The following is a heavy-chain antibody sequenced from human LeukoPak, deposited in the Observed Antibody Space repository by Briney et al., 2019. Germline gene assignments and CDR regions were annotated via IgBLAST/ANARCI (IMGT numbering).Heavy chain of an antibody. CDR3: ARGRTAAAGPGAFDI. D-gene: IGHD6-13*01. Sequence: SETLSLTCTVSGGSISSYYWSWIRQPPGKGLEWIGYIYYSGSTNYNPSLKSRVTISVDTSKSQFSLKLSSVTAADTAVYYCARGRTAAAGPGAFDIWGQGTMVTVSS. CDR1: GGSISSYY. V-gene: IGHV4-59*01. J-gene: IGHJ3*02. CDR2: IYYSGST.